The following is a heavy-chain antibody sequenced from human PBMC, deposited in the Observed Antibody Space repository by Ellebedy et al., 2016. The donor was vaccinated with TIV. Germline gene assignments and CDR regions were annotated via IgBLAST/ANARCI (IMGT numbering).Heavy chain of an antibody. CDR3: ARDSGGLDY. J-gene: IGHJ4*02. D-gene: IGHD3-10*01. CDR2: IGSGSTYI. V-gene: IGHV3-21*01. CDR1: GFTFSFYW. Sequence: GESLKISCAASGFTFSFYWMSWVRQAPGKGLEWVSSIGSGSTYIFYADSVQGRFTISRDNAKDSLYLQMNSLRAEDTALYYCARDSGGLDYWGQGTLVTVSP.